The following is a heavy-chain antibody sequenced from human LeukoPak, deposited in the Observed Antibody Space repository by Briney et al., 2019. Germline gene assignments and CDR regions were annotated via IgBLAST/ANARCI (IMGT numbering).Heavy chain of an antibody. CDR3: AKDLGSGNTMVRGEGY. J-gene: IGHJ4*02. CDR2: IRYDGSNK. CDR1: GFTFSSYG. Sequence: GRSLRLSCAASGFTFSSYGMHWVRQAPGKGLEWVAFIRYDGSNKYYADSVKGRFTISRDNSKNTLYLQMNSLRAEDTAVYYCAKDLGSGNTMVRGEGYWGQGTLVTVSS. V-gene: IGHV3-30*02. D-gene: IGHD3-10*01.